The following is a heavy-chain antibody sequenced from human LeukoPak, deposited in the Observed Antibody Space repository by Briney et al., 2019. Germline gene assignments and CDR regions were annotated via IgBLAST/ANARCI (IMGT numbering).Heavy chain of an antibody. V-gene: IGHV1-18*01. CDR3: ARVGYCSGPTCFTPAATGMFDQ. J-gene: IGHJ4*02. CDR2: ISGYNGNT. CDR1: GYTFTSYG. Sequence: PGASVKVSCKASGYTFTSYGVSWVRQAPGQGREWMGWISGYNGNTNYAQKPQGRVTMTTDTSTSTAYMDLRSLRSDDTAVYYCARVGYCSGPTCFTPAATGMFDQWGQGTLVTVSS. D-gene: IGHD2-2*02.